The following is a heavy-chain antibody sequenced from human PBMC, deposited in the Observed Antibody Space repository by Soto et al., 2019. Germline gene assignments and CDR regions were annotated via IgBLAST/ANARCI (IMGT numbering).Heavy chain of an antibody. V-gene: IGHV1-18*01. CDR2: ISLYSDGT. D-gene: IGHD2-2*01. CDR3: ARVVPGAEAWFGP. J-gene: IGHJ5*02. CDR1: GYTFSNHG. Sequence: ASVKVSCKTSGYTFSNHGITWVRQAPGQPLEWLGWISLYSDGTNYAQKFQGRVSMTTDTSTTTAYMELRSLRSDDTAVYYCARVVPGAEAWFGPWGQGTLVTVSS.